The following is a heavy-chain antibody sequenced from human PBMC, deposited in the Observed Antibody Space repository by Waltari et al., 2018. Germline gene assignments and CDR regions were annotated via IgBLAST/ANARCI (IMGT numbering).Heavy chain of an antibody. CDR2: NNLAEIT. CDR1: GVSLRAYC. V-gene: IGHV4-34*02. Sequence: QVQLQQWGAGLLRPSETLSLTCAVYGVSLRAYCWTWIRQPLGKGLEWIGENNLAEITYYNPSLEGRVSIVLDKSKNQFSLHLLSVTAADTALYYCVTGPRDKWVGRYSGEFFHHWGPGTLVTVSS. CDR3: VTGPRDKWVGRYSGEFFHH. J-gene: IGHJ1*01. D-gene: IGHD6-19*01.